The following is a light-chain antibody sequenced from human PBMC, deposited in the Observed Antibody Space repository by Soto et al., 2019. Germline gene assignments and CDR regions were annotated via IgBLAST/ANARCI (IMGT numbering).Light chain of an antibody. Sequence: QSVLTQPNSVSGSPGQSIAISCTGNPTDIGGYEYVSWYQQHPGKAPRLLIHGVRNRPPGISSRFSGSKSGLTASLTISGLQAEDEADYYCSSFTTNRLYVYTPATKITV. V-gene: IGLV2-14*01. CDR1: PTDIGGYEY. J-gene: IGLJ1*01. CDR3: SSFTTNRLYV. CDR2: GVR.